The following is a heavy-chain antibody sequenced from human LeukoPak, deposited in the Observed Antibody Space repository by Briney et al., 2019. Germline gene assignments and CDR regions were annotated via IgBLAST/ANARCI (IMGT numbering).Heavy chain of an antibody. Sequence: AASVKVSCKASGGTFSSYAISWVRQAPGQGLEWMGRIIPILGIANYAQKFQGRVTITADESTSTAYMELSSLRSEDTAVYYCARDILTGRRPDAFDIWGQGTMVTVSS. CDR1: GGTFSSYA. CDR3: ARDILTGRRPDAFDI. V-gene: IGHV1-69*04. D-gene: IGHD3-9*01. J-gene: IGHJ3*02. CDR2: IIPILGIA.